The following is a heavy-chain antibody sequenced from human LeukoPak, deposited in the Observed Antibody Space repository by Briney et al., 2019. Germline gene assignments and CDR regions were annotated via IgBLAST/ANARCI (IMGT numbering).Heavy chain of an antibody. CDR2: IGIAGDT. CDR1: GFTFSSYD. J-gene: IGHJ4*02. CDR3: ARGNILTGYDC. Sequence: QPGGSLRLSCAASGFTFSSYDMHWLRQATGKGLEWVSAIGIAGDTYYSGSVKGRFTISRENAKNFLYLQMNSLRAGDTAVYYCARGNILTGYDCWGQGTLVTVSS. V-gene: IGHV3-13*04. D-gene: IGHD3-9*01.